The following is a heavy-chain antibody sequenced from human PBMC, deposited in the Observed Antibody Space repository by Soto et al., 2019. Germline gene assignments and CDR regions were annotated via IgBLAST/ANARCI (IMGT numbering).Heavy chain of an antibody. D-gene: IGHD6-13*01. V-gene: IGHV1-2*04. Sequence: GASVKVSCKASGYTFTGYYMHWVRQAPGQGLEWMGWINPNSGGTNYAQKFQGWVTMTRDTSISTAYMELSRLRSDDTAVYYCAREKDSSLAAFDIWGQGTMVTVSS. CDR1: GYTFTGYY. CDR3: AREKDSSLAAFDI. J-gene: IGHJ3*02. CDR2: INPNSGGT.